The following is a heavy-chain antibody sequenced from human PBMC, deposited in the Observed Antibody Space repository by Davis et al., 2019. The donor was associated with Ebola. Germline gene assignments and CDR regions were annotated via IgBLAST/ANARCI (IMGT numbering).Heavy chain of an antibody. Sequence: PGGSLRLSCAASGFILNDYYMNWIRQAPGKGLEWVSSVGGGERTIYYAESVKGRFTISRDNAKNSLFLEMNRLRAEDTAVYYCARAAGITTLTAPSMDVWGQGTTVTVS. CDR3: ARAAGITTLTAPSMDV. D-gene: IGHD4-17*01. J-gene: IGHJ6*02. CDR1: GFILNDYY. CDR2: VGGGERTI. V-gene: IGHV3-11*01.